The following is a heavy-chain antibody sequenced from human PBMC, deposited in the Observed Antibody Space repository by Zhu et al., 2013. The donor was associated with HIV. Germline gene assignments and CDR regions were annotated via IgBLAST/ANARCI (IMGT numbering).Heavy chain of an antibody. V-gene: IGHV3-30*18. CDR1: GFTFSSYG. D-gene: IGHD3-22*01. J-gene: IGHJ4*02. CDR3: AKEKERGYYDSSGYLGIDY. Sequence: VQLLESGGGVVQPGRSLRLSCAASGFTFSSYGMHWVRQAPGKGLEWVAVISYDGSNKYYADSVKGRFTISRDNSKNTLYLQMNSLRAEDTAVYYCAKEKERGYYDSSGYLGIDYWGQGTLVTVSS. CDR2: ISYDGSNK.